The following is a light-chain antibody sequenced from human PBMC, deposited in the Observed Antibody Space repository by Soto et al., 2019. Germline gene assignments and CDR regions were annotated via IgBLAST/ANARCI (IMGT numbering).Light chain of an antibody. V-gene: IGKV1-5*02. CDR2: RAS. CDR3: QQYRTYSRT. J-gene: IGKJ1*01. Sequence: DIQMTQSPSTLSASVGDTVTIIGRANQTISTWLAWYQQKPGEAPKLLIYRASTLQTGVPARFSGSGSGTEFTLTISSLQPDDVATYYCQQYRTYSRTFGQGTKVDI. CDR1: QTISTW.